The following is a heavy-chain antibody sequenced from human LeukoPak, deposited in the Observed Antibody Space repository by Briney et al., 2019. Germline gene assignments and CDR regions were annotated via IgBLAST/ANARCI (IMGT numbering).Heavy chain of an antibody. D-gene: IGHD2-2*01. CDR1: GFTFSSYS. V-gene: IGHV3-21*01. J-gene: IGHJ3*02. Sequence: GRSLRLSCAASGFTFSSYSMHWVRQAPGKGLEWVSLISDSGDKTYYADSVKGRFTISRDNAKYSLYLQMTSLRAEDTAVYYCARGPGAFDIWGQGTMVTVSS. CDR3: ARGPGAFDI. CDR2: ISDSGDKT.